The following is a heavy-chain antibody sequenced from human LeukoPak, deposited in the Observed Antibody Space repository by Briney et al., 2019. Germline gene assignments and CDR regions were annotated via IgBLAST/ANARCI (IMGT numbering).Heavy chain of an antibody. J-gene: IGHJ6*03. CDR3: ARGQLVVNYYYYMDV. CDR2: IIPIFGTA. D-gene: IGHD6-6*01. Sequence: ASVKVSCKASGGTFSSYAISWVRQAPGQGLGWMGGIIPIFGTANYAQKFQGRVTITTVESTSTAYMELSSLRSEDTAVYYCARGQLVVNYYYYMDVWGKGTTVTVSS. V-gene: IGHV1-69*05. CDR1: GGTFSSYA.